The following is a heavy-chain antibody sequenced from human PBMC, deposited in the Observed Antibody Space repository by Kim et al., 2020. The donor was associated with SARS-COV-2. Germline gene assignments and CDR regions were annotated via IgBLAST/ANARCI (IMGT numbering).Heavy chain of an antibody. J-gene: IGHJ6*02. CDR2: INTNTGNP. CDR1: GYTFTSYA. D-gene: IGHD2-2*01. Sequence: ASVKVSCKASGYTFTSYAMNCVRQAPGQGLEWMGWINTNTGNPTYAQGFTGRFVFSLDTSVSTAYLQISSPKAEDTAVYFCARDLSVVVPAPRYYHYYGMDVWGQGPTVTVSS. CDR3: ARDLSVVVPAPRYYHYYGMDV. V-gene: IGHV7-4-1*02.